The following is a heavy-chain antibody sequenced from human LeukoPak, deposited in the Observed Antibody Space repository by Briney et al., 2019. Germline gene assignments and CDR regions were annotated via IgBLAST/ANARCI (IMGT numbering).Heavy chain of an antibody. V-gene: IGHV1-2*02. CDR1: GYTFTGYY. J-gene: IGHJ6*03. CDR2: INPNSGGT. CDR3: ARGPGYSSDLILSYMDV. Sequence: ASVKVSCKASGYTFTGYYMHWVRQAPGQGLEWMGWINPNSGGTNYAQKFQGRVTMTRNTSISTAYMELSSLRSEDTAVYYCARGPGYSSDLILSYMDVWGNGTTVTVSS. D-gene: IGHD6-25*01.